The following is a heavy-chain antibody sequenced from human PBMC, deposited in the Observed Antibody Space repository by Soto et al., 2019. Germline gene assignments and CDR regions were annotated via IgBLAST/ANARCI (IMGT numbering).Heavy chain of an antibody. CDR3: AKFQYCSSTSCYPLAQSYGMDV. V-gene: IGHV3-23*01. CDR2: ISGSGVIT. J-gene: IGHJ6*02. CDR1: GFTFSSYA. Sequence: PGGSLRLSCAASGFTFSSYAMSCVRQAPGKGLEWVSAISGSGVITYYADSVNGWFTISRDNSKNTLYLQMNSMRAEDTAVYYCAKFQYCSSTSCYPLAQSYGMDVWG. D-gene: IGHD2-2*01.